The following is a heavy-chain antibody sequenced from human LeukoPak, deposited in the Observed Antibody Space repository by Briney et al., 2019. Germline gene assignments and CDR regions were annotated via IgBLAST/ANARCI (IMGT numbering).Heavy chain of an antibody. D-gene: IGHD3-22*01. CDR3: ARAYYYDSSGYDYFDY. CDR2: INPSGGST. J-gene: IGHJ4*02. V-gene: IGHV1-46*01. Sequence: GASVKVSCKASGYTFTSYYMHWVRQAPGQGLEWMGIINPSGGSTSYAQKFQGRVTMTRDMSTSTVYMEPSSLRSEDTAVYYCARAYYYDSSGYDYFDYWGQGTLVTVSS. CDR1: GYTFTSYY.